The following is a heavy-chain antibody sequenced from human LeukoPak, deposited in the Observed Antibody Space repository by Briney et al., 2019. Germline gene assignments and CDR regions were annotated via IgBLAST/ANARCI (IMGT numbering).Heavy chain of an antibody. D-gene: IGHD7-27*01. CDR3: ARDERELGDGLTYDAFDI. CDR2: IYYSGST. J-gene: IGHJ3*02. Sequence: SETLSLTCTVSGGSISSSSYYWGWIRQPPGKGLEWIGSIYYSGSTYYNPSLKSQVTISVDTSKNQFSLKLSSVTAADTAVYYCARDERELGDGLTYDAFDIWGQGTMVTVSS. CDR1: GGSISSSSYY. V-gene: IGHV4-39*07.